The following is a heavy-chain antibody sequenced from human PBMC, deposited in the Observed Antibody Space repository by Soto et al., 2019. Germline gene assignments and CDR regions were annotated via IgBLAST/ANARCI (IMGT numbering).Heavy chain of an antibody. CDR3: ARDYYDFWSGYSPRYAMDV. CDR1: GYTFTGYY. D-gene: IGHD3-3*01. Sequence: GASVKVSCKASGYTFTGYYMHWVRQAPGQGLEWMGWINPNSGGTNYAQKFQGWVTMTRDTSISTAYMELSRLRSDDTAVYYCARDYYDFWSGYSPRYAMDVWGPGTTVTLSS. CDR2: INPNSGGT. J-gene: IGHJ6*02. V-gene: IGHV1-2*04.